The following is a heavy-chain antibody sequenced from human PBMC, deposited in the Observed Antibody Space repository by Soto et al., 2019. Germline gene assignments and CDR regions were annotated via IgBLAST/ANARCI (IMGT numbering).Heavy chain of an antibody. J-gene: IGHJ4*02. CDR2: ISAYNGNT. CDR3: ARDRRSHYYDSSGYSLDF. V-gene: IGHV1-18*04. CDR1: GYTFTSYG. Sequence: ASVKVSCKASGYTFTSYGISWVRQAPGQGLEWMGWISAYNGNTNYAQKLQGRVTMTTDTSTSTAYMELRSLRSDDTAVYYCARDRRSHYYDSSGYSLDFWGQGTPVTVSS. D-gene: IGHD3-22*01.